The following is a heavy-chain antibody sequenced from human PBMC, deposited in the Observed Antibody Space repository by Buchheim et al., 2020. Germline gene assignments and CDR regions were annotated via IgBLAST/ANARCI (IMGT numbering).Heavy chain of an antibody. CDR3: AREGYCSGGSCSYAEDY. J-gene: IGHJ4*02. CDR2: MNPNSGNT. V-gene: IGHV1-8*01. D-gene: IGHD2-15*01. Sequence: QVQLVQSGAEVKKPGASVKVSCKASGYTFTSYDINWVRQATGQGLEWMGWMNPNSGNTGYAQKFQGRGTMTRNTSIRTAYMELSSLRSEDTAVYYCAREGYCSGGSCSYAEDYWGQGTL. CDR1: GYTFTSYD.